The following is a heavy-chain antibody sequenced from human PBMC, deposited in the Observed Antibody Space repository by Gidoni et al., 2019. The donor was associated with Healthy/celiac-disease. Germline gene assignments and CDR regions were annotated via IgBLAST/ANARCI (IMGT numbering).Heavy chain of an antibody. Sequence: QVQLVQSGAEVKKPGASVKVSCKVSGYTLTELSMHWVRQAPGKGLEWMGGFDPEDGETIYAQKFQGRVTMTEDTSTDTAYMELSSLRSEDTAVYYCAALVVPAALAGTNLYGMDVWGQGTTVTVSS. CDR1: GYTLTELS. J-gene: IGHJ6*02. V-gene: IGHV1-24*01. D-gene: IGHD2-2*01. CDR3: AALVVPAALAGTNLYGMDV. CDR2: FDPEDGET.